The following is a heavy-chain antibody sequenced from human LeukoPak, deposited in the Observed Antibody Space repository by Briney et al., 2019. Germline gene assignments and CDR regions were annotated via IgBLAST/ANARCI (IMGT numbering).Heavy chain of an antibody. Sequence: SETLSLTCTVSGGSISSYYWSWIRQPPGKGLEWIGNIYYTGTTNYNPSLKSRVTMSVDTSKNQFSLKLSSVTAAVTAVYYCASSNYYDSSGYDYWGQGTLVTVSS. CDR1: GGSISSYY. J-gene: IGHJ4*02. D-gene: IGHD3-22*01. V-gene: IGHV4-59*12. CDR2: IYYTGTT. CDR3: ASSNYYDSSGYDY.